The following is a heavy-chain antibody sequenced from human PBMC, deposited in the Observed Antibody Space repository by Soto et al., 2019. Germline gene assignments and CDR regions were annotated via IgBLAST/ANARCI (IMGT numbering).Heavy chain of an antibody. CDR3: AKDHIAAADSYYYGMDV. CDR2: ISYDGSNK. J-gene: IGHJ6*02. CDR1: GFTFSSYG. Sequence: VQLLESGGGLVQPGGSLRLTCAASGFTFSSYGMHWVRQAPGKGLEWVAVISYDGSNKYYADSVKGRFTISRDNSKNALYLQMNRLRAEDTAVYYCAKDHIAAADSYYYGMDVWGQGTTVTVSS. D-gene: IGHD6-13*01. V-gene: IGHV3-30*18.